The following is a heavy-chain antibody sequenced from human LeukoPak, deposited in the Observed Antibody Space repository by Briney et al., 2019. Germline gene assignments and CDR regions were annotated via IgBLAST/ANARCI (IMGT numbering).Heavy chain of an antibody. V-gene: IGHV3-9*01. CDR3: AKDHTYDSSGYYSKYYYYGMDV. D-gene: IGHD3-22*01. CDR1: GFIFGDYA. CDR2: ISWNGGST. J-gene: IGHJ6*02. Sequence: GGSLRLSCAASGFIFGDYAMHWVRQAPGEGLEWVSGISWNGGSTGYADSVKGRVTISRDNARNTLYLQMNSLRTEDTALYYCAKDHTYDSSGYYSKYYYYGMDVWGQGTTVTVSS.